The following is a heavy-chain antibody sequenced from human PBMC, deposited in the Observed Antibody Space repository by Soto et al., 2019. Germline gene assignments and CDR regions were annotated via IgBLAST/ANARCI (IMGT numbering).Heavy chain of an antibody. Sequence: GGSLRLSCAASGFTVSSSYMSWVRQAPGKGLEWVSVIYSGGSTYYADSVKGRFTISRDNSKNTLYLQMNSLRAEDTAVYYCARHGYNYGGGYFDYWGQGTLVTVSS. CDR2: IYSGGST. CDR3: ARHGYNYGGGYFDY. V-gene: IGHV3-66*04. D-gene: IGHD5-18*01. J-gene: IGHJ4*02. CDR1: GFTVSSSY.